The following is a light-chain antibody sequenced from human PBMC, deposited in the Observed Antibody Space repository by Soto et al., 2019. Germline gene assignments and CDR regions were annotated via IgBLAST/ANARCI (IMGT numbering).Light chain of an antibody. CDR2: GAS. CDR1: QTISNNY. CDR3: HQYDSWT. V-gene: IGKV3-20*01. Sequence: ELVLTQSPGTLSLSPGERATVSCRSSQTISNNYLAWYQQKPGQAPRLLIYGASSRATGIPDRFSGSGSGTDFTLTICRLEPEDFAVYYCHQYDSWTFGQGTKVDI. J-gene: IGKJ1*01.